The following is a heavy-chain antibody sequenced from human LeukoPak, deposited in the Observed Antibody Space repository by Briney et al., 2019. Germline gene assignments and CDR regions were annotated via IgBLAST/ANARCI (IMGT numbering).Heavy chain of an antibody. D-gene: IGHD2-2*01. CDR2: MSSDGNNK. CDR3: AKDALNSGYAT. CDR1: GFTFRNYG. Sequence: GRSLRLSRAASGFTFRNYGMHWVRQAPDKGLEWVALMSSDGNNKYYADSVKGRFTVSRDTSKDTLYLQMSSLGTEDTAVYYCAKDALNSGYATWGQGTLVTVSS. V-gene: IGHV3-30*18. J-gene: IGHJ5*02.